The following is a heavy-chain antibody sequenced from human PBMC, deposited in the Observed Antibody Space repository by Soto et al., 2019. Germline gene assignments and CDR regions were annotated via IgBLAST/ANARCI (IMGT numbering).Heavy chain of an antibody. V-gene: IGHV3-21*01. J-gene: IGHJ3*02. D-gene: IGHD7-27*01. CDR1: GFTFSSYS. Sequence: GGSLRLSCAASGFTFSSYSMNWVRQAPGKGLEWVSSISSSSSYIYYADSVKGRFTISRDNAKNTLYLQMNSLRAEDPAVYYCARENVPYWGFKGGDAFDIWGQGTMVTVSS. CDR3: ARENVPYWGFKGGDAFDI. CDR2: ISSSSSYI.